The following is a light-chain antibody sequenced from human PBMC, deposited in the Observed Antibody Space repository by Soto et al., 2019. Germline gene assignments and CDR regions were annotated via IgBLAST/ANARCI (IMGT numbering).Light chain of an antibody. CDR1: QSVSSSY. Sequence: EIVLTQSPGTLSLSPGERATLSCRASQSVSSSYLAWYQQKPGQAPRLLIYGASSRATGIPDRFSGSASGTDFTLTISRLEPEDFAVYYCQQYGSSLLFGPGTKVDIK. V-gene: IGKV3-20*01. J-gene: IGKJ3*01. CDR2: GAS. CDR3: QQYGSSLL.